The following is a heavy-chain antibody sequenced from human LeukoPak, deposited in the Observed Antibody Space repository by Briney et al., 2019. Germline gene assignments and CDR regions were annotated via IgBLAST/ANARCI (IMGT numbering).Heavy chain of an antibody. V-gene: IGHV3-23*01. CDR3: AKVSLGY. J-gene: IGHJ4*02. CDR1: GFTFSTYV. Sequence: PGGSLRLSCAASGFTFSTYVMNWVRQGPGKGLEWVSGISGSGGSTYYADSVKGRFTISRDNSKHTLYLQMNSLRAEDTAVYYCAKVSLGYWGQGTLVTVSS. CDR2: ISGSGGST.